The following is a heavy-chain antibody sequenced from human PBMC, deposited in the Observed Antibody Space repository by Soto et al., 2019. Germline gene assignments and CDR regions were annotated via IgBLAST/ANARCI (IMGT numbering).Heavy chain of an antibody. CDR3: AKDRGALRWSEEHYYFDY. CDR1: GFLHSSYH. CDR2: ILYDGTKK. Sequence: PGVSVTLPCSVSGFLHSSYHTHWVRQATGKGVEWVAVILYDGTKKYYADSMKGRFTISRDNSKNTLYLQMNSLRAEDTAVYYCAKDRGALRWSEEHYYFDYWGQGTLVTVSS. V-gene: IGHV3-30*18. D-gene: IGHD4-17*01. J-gene: IGHJ4*02.